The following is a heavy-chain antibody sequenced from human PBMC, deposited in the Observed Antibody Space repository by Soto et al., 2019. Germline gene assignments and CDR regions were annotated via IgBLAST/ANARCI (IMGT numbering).Heavy chain of an antibody. CDR3: AKVVLSSGWWAYYYYGTDV. J-gene: IGHJ6*02. Sequence: GESQKISCKGSGYSFTSYWSGWVRQIPGKGLEWMGIIYPGDSDTRYSPSFQGQVTISRDNSKNTLYLQMNSLRAEDTAVYYCAKVVLSSGWWAYYYYGTDVWGQGTTVTVSS. CDR1: GYSFTSYW. D-gene: IGHD6-19*01. CDR2: IYPGDSDT. V-gene: IGHV5-51*01.